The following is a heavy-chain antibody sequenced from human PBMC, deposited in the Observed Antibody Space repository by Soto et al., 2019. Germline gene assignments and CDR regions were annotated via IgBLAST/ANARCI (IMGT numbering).Heavy chain of an antibody. CDR2: IYHSGST. CDR3: ARDRLSLIRGVPHYDGIDV. Sequence: QVQLQESGPGLVKPSQTLSLTCTVSGGSITTANSYWTWIRQHPGKGLEWIGYIYHSGSTYYNPSLKSRVTXSXDXXQNQVSLTLTSVTAADSAIFYCARDRLSLIRGVPHYDGIDVWGQGTTVTVSS. CDR1: GGSITTANSY. J-gene: IGHJ6*02. D-gene: IGHD3-10*01. V-gene: IGHV4-31*03.